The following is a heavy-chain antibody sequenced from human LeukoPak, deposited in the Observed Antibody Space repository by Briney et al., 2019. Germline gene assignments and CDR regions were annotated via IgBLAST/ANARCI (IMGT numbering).Heavy chain of an antibody. Sequence: SETLSLTCAVYGGPFSGYYWGWIRQPPGKGLEWIGSLYYSGSTYYNPSLKSRVTMSLDTSKNQFSLKLSSVTAADTAVYYCARRALSSSGYFDYWGQGTLVTVSS. CDR2: LYYSGST. V-gene: IGHV4-39*01. J-gene: IGHJ4*02. CDR3: ARRALSSSGYFDY. D-gene: IGHD6-13*01. CDR1: GGPFSGYY.